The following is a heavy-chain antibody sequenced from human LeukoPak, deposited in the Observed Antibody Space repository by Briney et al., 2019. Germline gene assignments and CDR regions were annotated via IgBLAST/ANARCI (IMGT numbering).Heavy chain of an antibody. CDR3: ARGSDTAMDPDWYFDL. V-gene: IGHV1-69*04. D-gene: IGHD5-18*01. CDR2: IIPIFGIA. J-gene: IGHJ2*01. CDR1: GGTFGSYA. Sequence: GSSVKVSCKASGGTFGSYAISWVRQAPGQGLEWMGRIIPIFGIANYAQKFQGRVTITADKSTSTAYMELSSLRSEDTAVYYCARGSDTAMDPDWYFDLWGRGTLVTVSS.